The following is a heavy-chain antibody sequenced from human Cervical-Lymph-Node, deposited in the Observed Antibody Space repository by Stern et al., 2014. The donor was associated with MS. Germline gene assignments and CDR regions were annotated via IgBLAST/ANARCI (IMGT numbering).Heavy chain of an antibody. CDR2: IYPGDSDT. V-gene: IGHV5-51*03. CDR1: VDSFSGYW. J-gene: IGHJ3*02. D-gene: IGHD5-24*01. CDR3: ARRIRDGYDWDAFNI. Sequence: EDQLVESGAEARKPGESLKISCKGSVDSFSGYWIGWVRQRPGKGLEWMGIIYPGDSDTRYSPSFQGQVTMSADKSINTAYLQWSSLKASDTAIYYCARRIRDGYDWDAFNIWGQGTMVTVSS.